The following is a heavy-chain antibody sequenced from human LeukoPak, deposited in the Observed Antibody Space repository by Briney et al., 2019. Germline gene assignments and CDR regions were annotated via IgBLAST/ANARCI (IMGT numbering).Heavy chain of an antibody. V-gene: IGHV4-34*01. CDR2: INHSGST. Sequence: SETLSLTCAVYGGSFSGCYWSWIRQPPGKGLEWIGGINHSGSTNYNPSLKSRVTISVDTSKNQFSLKLSSVTAADTAVYYCAVGDSYVLPYFDYWGQGTLVTVSS. J-gene: IGHJ4*02. CDR1: GGSFSGCY. D-gene: IGHD5-18*01. CDR3: AVGDSYVLPYFDY.